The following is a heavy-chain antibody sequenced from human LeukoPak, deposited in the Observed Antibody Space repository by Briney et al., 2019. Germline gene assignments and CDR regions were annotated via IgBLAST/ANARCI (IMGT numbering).Heavy chain of an antibody. Sequence: GGSLRLSCAASGFSFNSFGMSWFRQTPGKGLEWVSSIHSRGDNTHYADSLEGRFTISRDTWKDTVYLQMNRLRVEDTATYYCARQILRGSYFYYLDVWGTGTPVTVSS. V-gene: IGHV3-23*01. CDR3: ARQILRGSYFYYLDV. CDR1: GFSFNSFG. D-gene: IGHD3-10*01. CDR2: IHSRGDNT. J-gene: IGHJ6*03.